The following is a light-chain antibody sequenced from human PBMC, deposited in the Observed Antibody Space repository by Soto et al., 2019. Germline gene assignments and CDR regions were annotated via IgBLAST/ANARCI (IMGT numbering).Light chain of an antibody. CDR2: DVS. V-gene: IGLV2-14*01. CDR3: SSYTSSSSYV. Sequence: QSVLTQPASGSGSPGQSITISWTGTSSDVGGYNYVSWYQQHPGKAPKLMIYDVSNRPSGVSNRFSGSKSGNTASLTISGLQAEDEADYYCSSYTSSSSYVFGTGT. J-gene: IGLJ1*01. CDR1: SSDVGGYNY.